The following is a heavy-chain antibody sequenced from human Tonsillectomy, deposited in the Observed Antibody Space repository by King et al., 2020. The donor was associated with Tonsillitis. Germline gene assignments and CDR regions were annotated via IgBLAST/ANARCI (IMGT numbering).Heavy chain of an antibody. J-gene: IGHJ4*02. CDR3: ARGGAQGIAVAGTEGLDY. Sequence: QLVQSGAEVKKPGASVKVSCKASGYTFTSYYMHWVRQAPGQGLEWMGIINPSGGSTSYAQKFQGRVTMTRDTSTSTVYMELSSLRSEDTAVYYCARGGAQGIAVAGTEGLDYWGQGTLVTVSS. CDR2: INPSGGST. CDR1: GYTFTSYY. D-gene: IGHD6-19*01. V-gene: IGHV1-46*01.